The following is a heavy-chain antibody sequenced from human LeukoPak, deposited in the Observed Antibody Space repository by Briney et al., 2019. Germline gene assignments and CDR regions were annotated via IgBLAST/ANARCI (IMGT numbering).Heavy chain of an antibody. CDR3: TRGFYYDSSGYYYPVGYFDY. D-gene: IGHD3-22*01. CDR1: GFTFCDYA. V-gene: IGHV3-49*04. J-gene: IGHJ4*02. Sequence: PGRSLRPSCTASGFTFCDYAMSWVRQAPGKGLEWVGFIRSKAYGGTTEYAASVKGRFTISRDDSKSIAYLQMNSLKTEDTAVYYCTRGFYYDSSGYYYPVGYFDYWGQGTLVTVSS. CDR2: IRSKAYGGTT.